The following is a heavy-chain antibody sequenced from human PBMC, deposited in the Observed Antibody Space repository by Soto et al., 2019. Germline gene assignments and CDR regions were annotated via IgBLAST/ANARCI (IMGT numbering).Heavy chain of an antibody. CDR2: IYYSGST. Sequence: SETLSLTCTVSGGSISSSSYYWGWIRQPPGKGLEWIGSIYYSGSTYYNPSLKSRVTISVDTSKNQFSLKLSSVTAADTAVYYCARLGGYSQAFDSSGQGPLVTVSS. CDR1: GGSISSSSYY. J-gene: IGHJ4*02. CDR3: ARLGGYSQAFDS. D-gene: IGHD3-22*01. V-gene: IGHV4-39*01.